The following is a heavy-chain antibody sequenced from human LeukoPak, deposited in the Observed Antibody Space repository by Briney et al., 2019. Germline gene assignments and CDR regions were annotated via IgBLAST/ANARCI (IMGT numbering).Heavy chain of an antibody. Sequence: ASVKVSCKTSGGTFSSSAITWVRQAPGQGLEWMGRVIPVLNITTYAQKFQGRVTITADTSTSTVYMELSSLRSEETAVYYCAKDQGLTAPPPYGLDVWGQGTTVIVTS. CDR3: AKDQGLTAPPPYGLDV. CDR1: GGTFSSSA. CDR2: VIPVLNIT. V-gene: IGHV1-69*04. J-gene: IGHJ6*02. D-gene: IGHD5-18*01.